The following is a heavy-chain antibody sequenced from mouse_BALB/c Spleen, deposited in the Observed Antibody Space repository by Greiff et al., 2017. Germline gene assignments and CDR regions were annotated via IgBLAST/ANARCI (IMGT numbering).Heavy chain of an antibody. V-gene: IGHV5-17*02. CDR2: ISSGSSTI. CDR1: GFTFSSFG. J-gene: IGHJ4*01. Sequence: EVQVVESGGGLVQPGGSRKLSCAASGFTFSSFGMHWVRQAPEKGLEWVAYISSGSSTIYYADTVKGRFTISRDNPKNTLFLQMTSLRSEDTAMYYCARRDRYGYAMDYWGQGTSVTVSS. CDR3: ARRDRYGYAMDY. D-gene: IGHD2-14*01.